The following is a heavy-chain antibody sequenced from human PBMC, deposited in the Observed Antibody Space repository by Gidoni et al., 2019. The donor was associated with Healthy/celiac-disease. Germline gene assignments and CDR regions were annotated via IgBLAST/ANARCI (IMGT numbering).Heavy chain of an antibody. Sequence: EVQLVESGGCLVKPGGSLRLSCAASGFTFSNAWMSWVRQAPGKGLEWVGRIKSKTDGGTTDYAAPVKGRFTISRDDSKNTLYLQMNSLKTEDTAVYYCTTENIVVVPAAEARRYGMDVWGQGTTVTVSS. CDR1: GFTFSNAW. V-gene: IGHV3-15*01. CDR3: TTENIVVVPAAEARRYGMDV. D-gene: IGHD2-2*01. CDR2: IKSKTDGGTT. J-gene: IGHJ6*02.